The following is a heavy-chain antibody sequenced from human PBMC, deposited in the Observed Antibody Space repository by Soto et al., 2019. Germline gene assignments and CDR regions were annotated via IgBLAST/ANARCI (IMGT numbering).Heavy chain of an antibody. CDR2: IYSGGST. Sequence: EVQLVESGGGLVQPGGSLRLSCAASGFTVSSNYMSWVRQAPGKGLEWVSVIYSGGSTYYADSVKGRCTISRHNSKNTLYLQMNSLSAEDTAVYYCARDGIVPAARGGDAFDIWGQGTMVTVSS. CDR3: ARDGIVPAARGGDAFDI. D-gene: IGHD2-2*01. CDR1: GFTVSSNY. J-gene: IGHJ3*02. V-gene: IGHV3-53*04.